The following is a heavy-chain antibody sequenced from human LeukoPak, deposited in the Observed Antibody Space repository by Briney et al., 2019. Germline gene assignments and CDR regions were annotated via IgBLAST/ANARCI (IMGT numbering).Heavy chain of an antibody. J-gene: IGHJ6*02. D-gene: IGHD2-2*01. CDR3: ARGGSVVVPGGMSSAGMDV. V-gene: IGHV1-2*02. CDR1: GYTFTGYY. CDR2: INPNRGGT. Sequence: ATVKVSCTASGYTFTGYYMHWVRQAPGQGLEWMGWINPNRGGTNYAQEFQGRVTMTRDTSISTAYMELSSLRSEDAAVYSCARGGSVVVPGGMSSAGMDVWGQGTTVTVSS.